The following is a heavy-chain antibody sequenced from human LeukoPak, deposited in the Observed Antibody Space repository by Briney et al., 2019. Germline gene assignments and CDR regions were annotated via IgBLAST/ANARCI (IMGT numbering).Heavy chain of an antibody. D-gene: IGHD5-18*01. CDR2: INPNSGGT. CDR1: GYTFTGYY. J-gene: IGHJ4*02. CDR3: ARAPPDTAKPDY. V-gene: IGHV1-2*02. Sequence: ASVKVSCKASGYTFTGYYMHWVRQARGQGLEWMGWINPNSGGTNYAQKFQGRVTMTRDTSISTAYMELSRLRSDDTAVYYCARAPPDTAKPDYWGQGTLVTVSS.